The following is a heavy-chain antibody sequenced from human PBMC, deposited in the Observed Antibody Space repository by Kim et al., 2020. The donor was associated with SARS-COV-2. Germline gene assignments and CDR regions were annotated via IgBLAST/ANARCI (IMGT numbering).Heavy chain of an antibody. V-gene: IGHV6-1*01. CDR2: TYYRSKWYN. CDR1: GDSVSSNSAA. CDR3: ARDPGLFDWLFSNFDS. Sequence: QTLSLTCAISGDSVSSNSAAWNWIRQSPSRGLEWLGRTYYRSKWYNDYAVSVKSRITINPDTSKNQCSLQLNSVTPEDTAVYYCARDPGLFDWLFSNFDSCGQGTLVTVSS. J-gene: IGHJ4*02. D-gene: IGHD3-9*01.